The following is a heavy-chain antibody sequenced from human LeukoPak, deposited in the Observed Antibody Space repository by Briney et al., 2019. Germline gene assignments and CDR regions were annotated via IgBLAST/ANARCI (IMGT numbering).Heavy chain of an antibody. CDR2: INPNSGGT. CDR3: AILTSGYDYYYYGMDV. J-gene: IGHJ6*02. D-gene: IGHD5-12*01. CDR1: GYTFTGYY. Sequence: GASVKVSCKASGYTFTGYYMHWVRQAPGQGLEWMGWINPNSGGTNYAQKFQGRVTMTRDTSISTAYMELSRLRSDDTAVYYCAILTSGYDYYYYGMDVWGQGTTVTVSS. V-gene: IGHV1-2*02.